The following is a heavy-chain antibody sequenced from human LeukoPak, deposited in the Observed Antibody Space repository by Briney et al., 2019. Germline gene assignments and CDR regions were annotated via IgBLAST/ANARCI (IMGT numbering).Heavy chain of an antibody. D-gene: IGHD3-9*01. CDR2: ISSSGSTI. CDR3: AKGVRILTGYSPDAFDI. J-gene: IGHJ3*02. Sequence: GGSLRLSCAASGFTFSDYYMSWIRQAPGKGLEWVSCISSSGSTIYYADSVKGRFTISRDNSKNTLYLQMNSLRAEDTAVYYCAKGVRILTGYSPDAFDIWGQGTMVTVSS. V-gene: IGHV3-11*01. CDR1: GFTFSDYY.